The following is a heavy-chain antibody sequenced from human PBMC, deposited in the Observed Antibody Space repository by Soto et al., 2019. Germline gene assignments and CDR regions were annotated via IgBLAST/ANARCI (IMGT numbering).Heavy chain of an antibody. CDR3: AREGAPYTSGWYFDY. V-gene: IGHV3-30-3*01. D-gene: IGHD6-19*01. Sequence: QVQLVESGGGVVQPGRSLRLSCAASGFTFSTYAMHWVRQAPGKGLEWLAVISYDGSYQFYADSVTSRFTISRDNSKNTLFLQMNSLRPEDTAVYYCAREGAPYTSGWYFDYWGQGTLVTVSS. CDR2: ISYDGSYQ. J-gene: IGHJ4*02. CDR1: GFTFSTYA.